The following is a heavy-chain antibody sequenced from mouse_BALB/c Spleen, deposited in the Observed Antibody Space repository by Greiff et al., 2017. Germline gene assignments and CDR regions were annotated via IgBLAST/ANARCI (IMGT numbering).Heavy chain of an antibody. V-gene: IGHV5-6-3*01. CDR1: GFTFSSYG. J-gene: IGHJ3*01. CDR3: ARDAIYTSYAGFAY. CDR2: INSNGGST. Sequence: DVMLVESGGGLVQPGGSLKLSCAASGFTFSSYGMSWVRQTPDKRLELVATINSNGGSTYYPDSVKGRFTISRDNAKNTLYLQMSSLKSEDTAMYYCARDAIYTSYAGFAYWGEGTLVTVSA. D-gene: IGHD2-12*01.